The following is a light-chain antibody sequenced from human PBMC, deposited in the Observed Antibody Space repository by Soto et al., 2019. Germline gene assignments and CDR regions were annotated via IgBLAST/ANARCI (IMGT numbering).Light chain of an antibody. CDR1: QSVSSNH. V-gene: IGKV3-20*01. CDR3: QQYGSSPPYT. CDR2: GAS. Sequence: EIVLTQSPGTLSLSPGEGATLSCRASQSVSSNHLAWYQQKPGQAPRLLIFGASGRASDIPDRFSGSGSGTDFTLTISRLEPEDFVVYYCQQYGSSPPYTFGQGTKLEIK. J-gene: IGKJ2*01.